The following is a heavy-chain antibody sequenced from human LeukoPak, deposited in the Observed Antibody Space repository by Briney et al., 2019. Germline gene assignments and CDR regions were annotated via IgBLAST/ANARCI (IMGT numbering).Heavy chain of an antibody. D-gene: IGHD2-15*01. Sequence: PSETLSLTCAVYGGSFSGYYWSWIRQPPGKGLEWIGEINHSGSTNYNPSLKSRVTISVDTSKNQFSLKLSSVTAADTPVYYCARAVVVAATLSRGGYDYWGQGTLVTVSS. J-gene: IGHJ4*02. CDR2: INHSGST. CDR1: GGSFSGYY. CDR3: ARAVVVAATLSRGGYDY. V-gene: IGHV4-34*01.